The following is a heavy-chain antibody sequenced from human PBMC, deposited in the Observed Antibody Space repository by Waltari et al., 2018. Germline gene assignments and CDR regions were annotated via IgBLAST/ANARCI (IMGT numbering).Heavy chain of an antibody. D-gene: IGHD3-3*01. Sequence: QVQLQQWGAGLLKPSETLSLTCAAYGGSFSGYYWSWIRQPPGKGLEWIGEINHSGSTNYNPSLKSRVTISVDTSKNQFSLKLSSVTAADTAVYYCARGPRFLEWLFTYGMDVWGQGTTVTVSS. V-gene: IGHV4-34*01. CDR1: GGSFSGYY. CDR2: INHSGST. CDR3: ARGPRFLEWLFTYGMDV. J-gene: IGHJ6*02.